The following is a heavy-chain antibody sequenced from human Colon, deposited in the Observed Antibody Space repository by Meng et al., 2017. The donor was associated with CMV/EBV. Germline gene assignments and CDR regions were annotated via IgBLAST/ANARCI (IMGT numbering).Heavy chain of an antibody. CDR2: INPNSGGT. J-gene: IGHJ5*02. D-gene: IGHD1-20*01. Sequence: QVQLVQYGEEGKKPGASVKVSCKAAGYTFTGYYMHWVRQAPGQGLEWMGWINPNSGGTNYSQKFQGRVTMTRDTSISTAYMELSRLRSDDTAVYYCARAPYNWNDEGWFDPWGQGTLVTVSS. CDR1: GYTFTGYY. V-gene: IGHV1-2*02. CDR3: ARAPYNWNDEGWFDP.